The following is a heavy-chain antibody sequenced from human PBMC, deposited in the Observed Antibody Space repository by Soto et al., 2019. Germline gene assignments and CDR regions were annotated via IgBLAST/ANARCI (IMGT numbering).Heavy chain of an antibody. CDR1: GFTFSDHY. Sequence: EVQLVESGGGLVQPGGSLRLSCAASGFTFSDHYMDWVRQAPGKGLGWVGRSKNKADGYTTEYAASVKGRFSISRAGSKDSLLLQMNSLKTEDTAVYYCTVWGSGNDFGAAWGQGILVTVSS. V-gene: IGHV3-72*01. D-gene: IGHD3-10*01. J-gene: IGHJ4*02. CDR2: SKNKADGYTT. CDR3: TVWGSGNDFGAA.